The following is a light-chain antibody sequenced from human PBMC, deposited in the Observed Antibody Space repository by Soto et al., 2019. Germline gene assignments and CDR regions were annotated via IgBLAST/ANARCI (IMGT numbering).Light chain of an antibody. Sequence: EIVMTQSPATLSVSPGERATLSCRASQSVNSNLAWYQQKPGQAPRLLIYGASTRATGIPARFSGAGSGTEFTLTISSLQSEDFVVYYCQQRSNWPSYTFGQGTKLEIK. CDR1: QSVNSN. CDR3: QQRSNWPSYT. CDR2: GAS. J-gene: IGKJ2*01. V-gene: IGKV3-15*01.